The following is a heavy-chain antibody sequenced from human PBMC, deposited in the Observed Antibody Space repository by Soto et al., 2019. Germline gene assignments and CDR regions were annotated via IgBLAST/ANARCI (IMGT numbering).Heavy chain of an antibody. CDR2: IYYSGST. V-gene: IGHV4-59*01. D-gene: IGHD1-26*01. CDR3: ARVVGATYYFDY. Sequence: PSETLSLTCTVSGGSISSYYWSWIRQPPGKGLEWIGYIYYSGSTNYNPSLKSRATISVDTSKNQFSLKLSSVTAADTAVYYCARVVGATYYFDYWGQGTLVTVSS. CDR1: GGSISSYY. J-gene: IGHJ4*02.